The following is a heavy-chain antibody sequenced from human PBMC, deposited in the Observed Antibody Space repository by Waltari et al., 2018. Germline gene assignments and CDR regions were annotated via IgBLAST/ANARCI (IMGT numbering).Heavy chain of an antibody. V-gene: IGHV3-48*03. Sequence: EVQLVESGGGLVQPGGSLRLSCAASGFTFSSYEMNWFRQAPGKGLEWVSYISSSGSTIYYADSVKGRFTISRDNAKNSLYLQMNSLRAEDTAVYYCARDGSSGYYPDYWGQGTLVTVSS. CDR2: ISSSGSTI. CDR3: ARDGSSGYYPDY. D-gene: IGHD3-22*01. J-gene: IGHJ4*02. CDR1: GFTFSSYE.